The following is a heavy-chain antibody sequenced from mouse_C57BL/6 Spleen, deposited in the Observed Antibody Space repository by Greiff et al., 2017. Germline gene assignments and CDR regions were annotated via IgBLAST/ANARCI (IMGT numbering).Heavy chain of an antibody. V-gene: IGHV1-52*01. J-gene: IGHJ1*03. CDR1: GYTFTSYW. CDR2: IDPSDSET. D-gene: IGHD1-1*01. CDR3: ARQGSGSIDV. Sequence: QVQLQQPGAELVRPGSSVKLSCKASGYTFTSYWMHWVKQRPIQGLEWIGNIDPSDSETHYNQKFKDKATLTVDKSSSTAYMQLSSLTSDDSAVYYCARQGSGSIDVWGTGTTVTVSS.